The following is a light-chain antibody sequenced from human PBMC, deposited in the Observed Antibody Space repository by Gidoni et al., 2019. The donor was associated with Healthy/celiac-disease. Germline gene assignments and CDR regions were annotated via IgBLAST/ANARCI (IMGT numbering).Light chain of an antibody. CDR2: DAS. J-gene: IGKJ5*01. CDR3: QQRSNWPAIT. V-gene: IGKV3-11*01. CDR1: QSVSSY. Sequence: DIVLTQSPATLSSSPGERATLSCSASQSVSSYLAWYQQQPGQAPRLLIYDASNRATGIPPRFSGSGSGTDFTLTTSSLEPEDFAVYYCQQRSNWPAITFGQGTRLEIK.